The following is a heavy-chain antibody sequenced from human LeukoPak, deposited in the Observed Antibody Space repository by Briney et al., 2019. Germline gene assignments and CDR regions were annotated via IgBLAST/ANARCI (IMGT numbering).Heavy chain of an antibody. CDR1: GFSFSSYN. CDR2: ITTSSSYT. J-gene: IGHJ6*03. Sequence: GGSLRLSCEASGFSFSSYNMDWVRQTPGKGLEWISSITTSSSYTFYADSVKGRFTISRDNARNSLYLQMNSLTAEDTAVYYCARGYCSGGSCHPNFYYYYYYMDVWGKGTTVTVSS. V-gene: IGHV3-21*01. D-gene: IGHD2-15*01. CDR3: ARGYCSGGSCHPNFYYYYYYMDV.